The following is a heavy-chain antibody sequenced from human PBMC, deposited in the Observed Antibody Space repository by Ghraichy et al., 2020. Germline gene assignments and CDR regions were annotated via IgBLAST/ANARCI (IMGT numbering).Heavy chain of an antibody. D-gene: IGHD6-6*01. Sequence: GGSLRLSCAASGFNFTNFNMNWVRQAPGKGLEWVSSISSSSSYIYYADLVKGRFTISRDNAKNSLYLQMNSLRAEDTAVYYCARVWYSSSSEHFDYWGQGTLVTVSS. CDR1: GFNFTNFN. CDR2: ISSSSSYI. V-gene: IGHV3-21*01. J-gene: IGHJ4*02. CDR3: ARVWYSSSSEHFDY.